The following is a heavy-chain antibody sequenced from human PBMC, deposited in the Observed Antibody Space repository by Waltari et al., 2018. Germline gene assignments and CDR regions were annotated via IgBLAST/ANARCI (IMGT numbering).Heavy chain of an antibody. CDR2: SNSDGRST. CDR3: ARGARRTTVTTGWWYFDL. D-gene: IGHD4-17*01. CDR1: GFTYSMYW. Sequence: EVQLVESGGGLVQPGGSLRLSCAASGFTYSMYWMPWVRQAPGKGLVGGSRSNSDGRSTSYANSVKGRFTISKDNAKNTVYLQMNSLRAEDTAIYYCARGARRTTVTTGWWYFDLWGRGTLVTVSS. J-gene: IGHJ2*01. V-gene: IGHV3-74*01.